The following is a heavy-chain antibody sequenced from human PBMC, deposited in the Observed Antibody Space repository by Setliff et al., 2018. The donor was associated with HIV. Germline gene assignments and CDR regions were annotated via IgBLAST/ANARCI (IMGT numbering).Heavy chain of an antibody. Sequence: SETLSLTCTVSGGSISGYYWSWIRQSPGKGLEWIGYIYSSGSTNYNPSLKSRVAISVDTSKNQFSLKLSSVTAADTAVYYCARSPSYSSSFSYYYYSMDVWGQGTTVTVSS. CDR2: IYSSGST. D-gene: IGHD6-6*01. J-gene: IGHJ6*02. V-gene: IGHV4-4*09. CDR1: GGSISGYY. CDR3: ARSPSYSSSFSYYYYSMDV.